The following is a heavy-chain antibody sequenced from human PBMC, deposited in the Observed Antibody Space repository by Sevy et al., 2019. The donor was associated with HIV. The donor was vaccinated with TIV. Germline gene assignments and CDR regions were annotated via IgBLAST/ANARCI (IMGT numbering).Heavy chain of an antibody. V-gene: IGHV3-21*01. J-gene: IGHJ6*02. CDR2: ISSSSSYI. CDR3: ARGLSSGRFLEWRIEPNYYYYGMDV. Sequence: GGSLRLSCAASGFTFSSYSMNWVRQAPGKGLEWVSSISSSSSYIYYADSVKGRFTISRDNAKNSLYLQMNSLRAEDKAVYYCARGLSSGRFLEWRIEPNYYYYGMDVWGQGTTVTVSS. CDR1: GFTFSSYS. D-gene: IGHD3-3*01.